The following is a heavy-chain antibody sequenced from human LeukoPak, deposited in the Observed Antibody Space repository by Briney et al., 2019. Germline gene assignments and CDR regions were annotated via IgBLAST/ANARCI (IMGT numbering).Heavy chain of an antibody. J-gene: IGHJ3*02. CDR2: ISGSGGST. V-gene: IGHV3-23*01. CDR1: GFTFSSYA. Sequence: GGSLRLSCAGSGFTFSSYAMSWVRQAPGKGLEWVSAISGSGGSTYYADSVEGRFPISRDNSKNTLYLQMNSLRAEDTAVYCCAKVRRIYSSGWFSAFDIWGQGTMVTVSS. D-gene: IGHD6-19*01. CDR3: AKVRRIYSSGWFSAFDI.